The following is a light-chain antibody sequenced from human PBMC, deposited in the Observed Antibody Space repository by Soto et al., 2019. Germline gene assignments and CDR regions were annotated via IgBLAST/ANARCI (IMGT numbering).Light chain of an antibody. CDR2: DVS. Sequence: QSVLTQPASVSGSPGQSITISCTGTSSDVGGYNYVSWYQQHPGKAPKLMIYDVSYRPSGVSNRFSGSKSGNTASLTISGLQAEDEADYYCSSYTSSSTPMVFGGGTKVTVL. J-gene: IGLJ2*01. V-gene: IGLV2-14*03. CDR3: SSYTSSSTPMV. CDR1: SSDVGGYNY.